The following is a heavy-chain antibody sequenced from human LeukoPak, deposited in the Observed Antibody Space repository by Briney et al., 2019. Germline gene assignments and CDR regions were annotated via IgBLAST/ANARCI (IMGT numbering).Heavy chain of an antibody. CDR2: IYHSGSP. V-gene: IGHV4-4*02. CDR1: GGSISSNNW. J-gene: IGHJ4*02. CDR3: ARVNINTWHSCAY. Sequence: PSGTLSLTCAVSGGSISSNNWWGWVRQPPGKGLEWIGEIYHSGSPNYNPSLKSRVTISVDKSRNHFSLNLSSVTAADTAVYYCARVNINTWHSCAYWGQGTLVTVSS. D-gene: IGHD2-2*01.